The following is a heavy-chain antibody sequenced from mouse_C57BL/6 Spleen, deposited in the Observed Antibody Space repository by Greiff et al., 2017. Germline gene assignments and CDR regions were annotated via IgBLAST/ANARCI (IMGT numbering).Heavy chain of an antibody. D-gene: IGHD2-4*01. V-gene: IGHV1-26*01. CDR3: ARDYYDYDGWFAY. J-gene: IGHJ3*01. CDR2: INPNNGGT. CDR1: GYTFTDYY. Sequence: EVQLQQSGPELVKPGASVKISCKASGYTFTDYYMNWVKQSHGKSLEWIGDINPNNGGTSYNQKFKGKATLTVDKSSSTAYMELRSLTSEDSAVDYCARDYYDYDGWFAYWGQGTLVTVSA.